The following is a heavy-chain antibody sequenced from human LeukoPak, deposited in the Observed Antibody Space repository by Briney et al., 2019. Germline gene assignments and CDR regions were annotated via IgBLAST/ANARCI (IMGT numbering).Heavy chain of an antibody. V-gene: IGHV1-69*13. CDR1: GGTFSSYA. CDR2: IIPIFGTA. D-gene: IGHD1-26*01. CDR3: ARDSGSYYYFDY. J-gene: IGHJ4*02. Sequence: SVKVSCKASGGTFSSYAISWVRQAPGQGLEWMGGIIPIFGTANYAQKFQGRVTITADESTSTAYMELSSLRSEDTAVYYCARDSGSYYYFDYWGQGTLVTVSS.